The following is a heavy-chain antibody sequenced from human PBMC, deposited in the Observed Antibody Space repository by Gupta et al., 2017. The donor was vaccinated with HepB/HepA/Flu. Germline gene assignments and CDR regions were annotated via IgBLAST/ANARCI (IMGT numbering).Heavy chain of an antibody. V-gene: IGHV3-66*01. CDR3: AKAGHTSNGNWVGP. D-gene: IGHD6-13*01. J-gene: IGHJ5*02. CDR1: GLTVRTND. CDR2: IYIGGNT. Sequence: EVQLVESGGGLVHPGGSLRLSSAVGGLTVRTNDMAWVRKDQGKGLEGVSIIYIGGNTYYSDDVKGRFTISRDNSKNTLELHMNSLRDEDTAVYYCAKAGHTSNGNWVGPGGKGTLVTVSS.